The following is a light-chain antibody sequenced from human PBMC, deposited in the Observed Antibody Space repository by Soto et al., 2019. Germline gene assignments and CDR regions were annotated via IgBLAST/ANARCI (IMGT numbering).Light chain of an antibody. Sequence: DIQMTQSPSSLSASVGDRVTITCRASQSISSYLNWYQQKPGKAPKLLIYDASSLESGVPSRLSGSGSGTEFTLTISSLQPDDFATYYCQQYNSYSGTFGPGTKVDIK. J-gene: IGKJ3*01. CDR1: QSISSY. V-gene: IGKV1-5*01. CDR2: DAS. CDR3: QQYNSYSGT.